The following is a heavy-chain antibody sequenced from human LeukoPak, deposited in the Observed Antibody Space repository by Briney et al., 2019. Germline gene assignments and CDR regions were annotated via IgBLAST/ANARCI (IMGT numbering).Heavy chain of an antibody. J-gene: IGHJ4*02. D-gene: IGHD2-8*01. CDR3: ARGAKGVLMVLDY. CDR1: GFTFSSYG. V-gene: IGHV3-30*02. CDR2: IRYDGSNE. Sequence: GGSLRLSCAASGFTFSSYGMHWVRQAPGKGLEWVSFIRYDGSNEYYADSVRGRFTISRDNSKNSLYLQMNSLRAEDTAVYYCARGAKGVLMVLDYWGQGTLVTVSS.